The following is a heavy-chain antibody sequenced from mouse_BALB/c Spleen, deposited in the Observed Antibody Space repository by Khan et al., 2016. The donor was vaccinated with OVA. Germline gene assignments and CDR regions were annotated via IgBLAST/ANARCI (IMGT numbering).Heavy chain of an antibody. Sequence: VQQSGAELAKPGASVKMSCKASGYTFTTYWMHWVKQRPGQGLEWIGYINPSTGYTEYNQKFKDKATLTADKSSSTAYMQLSSLTSEDSAVYYCARSTIPYYFDYWGQGTTLTVSS. CDR3: ARSTIPYYFDY. CDR1: GYTFTTYW. D-gene: IGHD1-1*01. J-gene: IGHJ2*01. V-gene: IGHV1-7*01. CDR2: INPSTGYT.